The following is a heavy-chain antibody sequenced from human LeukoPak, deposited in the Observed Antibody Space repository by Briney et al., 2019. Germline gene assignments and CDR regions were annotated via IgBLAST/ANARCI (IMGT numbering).Heavy chain of an antibody. CDR2: INTKSGRT. V-gene: IGHV1-2*02. CDR3: ARADFIDAGPYLIGP. CDR1: GYIFTDYY. Sequence: ASVRVSCKTSGYIFTDYYIHWVRQAPGQGLEWMGWINTKSGRTSSARKFQGRVTMTRDPSITTVYMNMAWLTSDGTAIYFCARADFIDAGPYLIGPWGQGTLVTVSS. D-gene: IGHD2-2*01. J-gene: IGHJ5*02.